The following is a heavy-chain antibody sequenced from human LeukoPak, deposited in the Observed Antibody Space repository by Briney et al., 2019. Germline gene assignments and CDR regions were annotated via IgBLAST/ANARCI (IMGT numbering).Heavy chain of an antibody. D-gene: IGHD3-10*01. Sequence: SETLSLTCTVSGGSISSYYWSWIRQPPGKGLEWIGYIYYSGSTNYNPSLKSRVTISVDTSKNQFSLKLSSVTAADTAVYYCARHSPPYYYGSGSYPPDYYGMDVWGQGTTVTVSS. J-gene: IGHJ6*02. CDR1: GGSISSYY. CDR2: IYYSGST. V-gene: IGHV4-59*08. CDR3: ARHSPPYYYGSGSYPPDYYGMDV.